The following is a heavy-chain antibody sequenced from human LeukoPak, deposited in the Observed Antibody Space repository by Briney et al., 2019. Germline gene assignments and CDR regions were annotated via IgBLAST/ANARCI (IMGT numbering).Heavy chain of an antibody. CDR3: ASGHDDYVGY. D-gene: IGHD3-3*01. J-gene: IGHJ4*02. CDR2: IIPIFGTA. CDR1: GGTFSSYA. V-gene: IGHV1-69*05. Sequence: SVKVSCKASGGTFSSYAISWVRQAPGQGLEWMGRIIPIFGTANYAQKFQGRVTITTDESTSTAYMELSSLRSEDTAVYYCASGHDDYVGYWGQGTLVTVSS.